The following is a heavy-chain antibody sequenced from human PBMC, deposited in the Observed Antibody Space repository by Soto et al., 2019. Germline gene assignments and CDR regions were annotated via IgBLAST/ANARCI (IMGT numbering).Heavy chain of an antibody. V-gene: IGHV4-61*01. CDR2: IYYSGST. Sequence: SETLSLTCTVSGGSVSSGSYYWSWIRQPPGKGLEWIGYIYYSGSTNYNPSLKSRVTISVDTSKNQFSLKLSSVTAADTAVYYCARGTLLEPPAPLYYYYGMDVWGQGTTVTVSS. CDR3: ARGTLLEPPAPLYYYYGMDV. J-gene: IGHJ6*02. CDR1: GGSVSSGSYY. D-gene: IGHD1-1*01.